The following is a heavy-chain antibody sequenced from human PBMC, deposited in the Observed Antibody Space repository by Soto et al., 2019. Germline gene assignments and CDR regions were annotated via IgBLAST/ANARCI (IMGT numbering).Heavy chain of an antibody. CDR1: GGSFSGYY. D-gene: IGHD6-19*01. J-gene: IGHJ5*02. V-gene: IGHV4-34*01. CDR2: INHSGST. CDR3: ARARSSGWYRDWFDP. Sequence: PSETLSLTCAVYGGSFSGYYWSWIRQPPGKGLEWIGEINHSGSTNYNPSLKSRVTISVDTSKNQFSLKLSSVTAADTAVYYCARARSSGWYRDWFDPWGQGTLVTVSS.